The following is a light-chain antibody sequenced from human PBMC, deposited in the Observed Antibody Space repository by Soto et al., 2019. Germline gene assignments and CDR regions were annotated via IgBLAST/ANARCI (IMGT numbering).Light chain of an antibody. CDR1: QSVRSSY. V-gene: IGKV3-20*01. CDR2: GAS. CDR3: NQYGSSPPIP. J-gene: IGKJ5*01. Sequence: EIVLTQYPGTLSLSPGERTTLSCRARQSVRSSYVAWYQQKPGQAPRLLIYGASSSATGIQDRFSGSGSGTDFTLTISRLELEDFSVYYCNQYGSSPPIPFGQGTRLESK.